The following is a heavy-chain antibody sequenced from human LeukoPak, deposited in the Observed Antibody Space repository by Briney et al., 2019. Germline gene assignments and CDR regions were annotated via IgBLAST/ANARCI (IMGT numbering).Heavy chain of an antibody. Sequence: GGSLRLSCAASGFTFSSHAMHWVRQAPGKGLEWVAVISYDGSNKYYADSVKGRFTISRDNSKNTLYLQMNSLRAEDTAVYYCARDGLSHYYYYGMDVWGQGTTVTVSS. CDR2: ISYDGSNK. CDR3: ARDGLSHYYYYGMDV. CDR1: GFTFSSHA. J-gene: IGHJ6*02. D-gene: IGHD3-16*02. V-gene: IGHV3-30-3*01.